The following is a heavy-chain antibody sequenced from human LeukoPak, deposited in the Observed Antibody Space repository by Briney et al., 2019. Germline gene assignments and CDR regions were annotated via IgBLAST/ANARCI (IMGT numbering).Heavy chain of an antibody. CDR1: GFTFSNYA. Sequence: GGSLRLSCAASGFTFSNYAMHWVRQAPGKGLEYVATISSNGGSTYFANAVQGRFTISRDNSKNMVHLQMGSLRVEDTAVYYCAKDEAGYSSGWGQGTLVIVSS. J-gene: IGHJ4*02. V-gene: IGHV3-64*01. CDR2: ISSNGGST. CDR3: AKDEAGYSSG. D-gene: IGHD6-19*01.